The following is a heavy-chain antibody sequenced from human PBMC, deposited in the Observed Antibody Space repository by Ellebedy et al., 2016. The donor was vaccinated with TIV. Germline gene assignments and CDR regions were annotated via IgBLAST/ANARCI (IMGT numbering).Heavy chain of an antibody. V-gene: IGHV3-30*02. CDR1: GFAFSTYG. CDR2: IRYDGSNK. Sequence: GESLKISCAASGFAFSTYGIHWVRQAPGKGLEWVAFIRYDGSNKYYADSVKGRFTISRDNSKNLLFLQMRSLRAEDTAIYFCAKGIYESSASGYFDYWGRGTLVAVSS. J-gene: IGHJ4*02. D-gene: IGHD3-22*01. CDR3: AKGIYESSASGYFDY.